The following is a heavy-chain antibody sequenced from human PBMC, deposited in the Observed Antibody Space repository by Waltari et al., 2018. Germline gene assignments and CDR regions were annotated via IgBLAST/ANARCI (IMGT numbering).Heavy chain of an antibody. CDR2: TSPGDTDT. Sequence: EVQLVQSGAEVKKPGESLRISCKGSGYSFTSYWIGWVRQMPGKGLEWMGVTSPGDTDTSDSPSFQGQVTISADKSISTAYLKWSSLRASDTAMYYCASHPHPLAGIAVAGFDYWGQGTLVTVSS. CDR3: ASHPHPLAGIAVAGFDY. J-gene: IGHJ4*02. CDR1: GYSFTSYW. D-gene: IGHD6-19*01. V-gene: IGHV5-51*03.